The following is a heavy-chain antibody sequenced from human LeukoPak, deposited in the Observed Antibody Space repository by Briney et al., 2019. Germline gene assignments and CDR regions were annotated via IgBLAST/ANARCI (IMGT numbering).Heavy chain of an antibody. V-gene: IGHV4-59*08. D-gene: IGHD3-10*01. CDR1: GGSISSYY. CDR3: ARHPRVSGSYAAFDV. J-gene: IGHJ3*01. Sequence: SETLSLTCPVSGGSISSYYWSWIRQPPGKGLEWIGYIYYSGSTNYNPSLKSRVTISVDTSKNEFSLKLTSVTAADTAVYYCARHPRVSGSYAAFDVWGQGTKVTVSS. CDR2: IYYSGST.